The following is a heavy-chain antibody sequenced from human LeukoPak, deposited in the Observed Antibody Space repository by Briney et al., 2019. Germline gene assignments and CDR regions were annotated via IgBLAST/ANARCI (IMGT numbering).Heavy chain of an antibody. V-gene: IGHV3-43*02. D-gene: IGHD5-18*01. CDR2: ISGDSHST. J-gene: IGHJ6*02. Sequence: GGSLRLSCAASGFTFDDYAMHWVRQAPGKGLEWVSLISGDSHSTFYADSVKGRFTISRDNSKNSLYLQMNSLRNDDTALYYCARDTEGFIYGYYYYGMDVWGQGTTVTVSS. CDR1: GFTFDDYA. CDR3: ARDTEGFIYGYYYYGMDV.